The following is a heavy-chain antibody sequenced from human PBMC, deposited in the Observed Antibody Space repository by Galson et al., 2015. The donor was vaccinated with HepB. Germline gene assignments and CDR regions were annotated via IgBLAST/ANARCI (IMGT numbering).Heavy chain of an antibody. V-gene: IGHV1-46*03. J-gene: IGHJ6*03. D-gene: IGHD1-7*01. CDR3: ARANWNYAQAQAPPYYYYYMDV. CDR2: INPTGGSI. Sequence: SVKVSCNASGYSFTRHYIHWVRQAPGQGLEWMGIINPTGGSISYAQKFQDRVTMTRDTSTSTVYMELRSLRSEDTAVYYCARANWNYAQAQAPPYYYYYMDVWGKGTTGTVSS. CDR1: GYSFTRHY.